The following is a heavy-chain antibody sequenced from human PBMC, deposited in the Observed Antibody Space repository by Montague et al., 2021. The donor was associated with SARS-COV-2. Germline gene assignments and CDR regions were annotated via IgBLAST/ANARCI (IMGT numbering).Heavy chain of an antibody. D-gene: IGHD1-14*01. Sequence: SETLSLTCSVPNGPINTYRYYWGWVRQSPGKGLEWIASIYYNGNTHDNPSLQSRVTISVDMSNNQFSLRLTSVTAADSAVYYCAREGGGIRDYFDYWGPGILVTVSS. J-gene: IGHJ4*02. CDR2: IYYNGNT. V-gene: IGHV4-39*02. CDR1: NGPINTYRYY. CDR3: AREGGGIRDYFDY.